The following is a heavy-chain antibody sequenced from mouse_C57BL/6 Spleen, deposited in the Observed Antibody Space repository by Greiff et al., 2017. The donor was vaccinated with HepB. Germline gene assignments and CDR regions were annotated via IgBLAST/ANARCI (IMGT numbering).Heavy chain of an antibody. CDR1: GFTFSDYG. V-gene: IGHV5-17*01. CDR3: AREAGTLYFDY. J-gene: IGHJ2*01. CDR2: ISSGSSTI. D-gene: IGHD4-1*01. Sequence: EVMLVESGGGLVKPGGSLKLSCAASGFTFSDYGMHWVRQAPEKGLEWVAYISSGSSTIYYADTVKGRFTISRDNAKNTLFLHMTSLRSEDTAMYYCAREAGTLYFDYWGQGTTLTVSS.